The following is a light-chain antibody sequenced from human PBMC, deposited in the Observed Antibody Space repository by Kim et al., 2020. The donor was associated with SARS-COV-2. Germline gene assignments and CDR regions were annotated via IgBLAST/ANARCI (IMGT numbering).Light chain of an antibody. CDR2: EVN. V-gene: IGLV2-8*01. J-gene: IGLJ2*01. CDR1: SSDVGAHNY. Sequence: QSALTQPPSASGSPGQSVTISCTVTSSDVGAHNYVSWYQHHPGKVPKLLIYEVNKRPSGVPDRFSGSKSANTASLTVSGLQAEDEADYYCSSYTGSNVVFGGGTKLTVL. CDR3: SSYTGSNVV.